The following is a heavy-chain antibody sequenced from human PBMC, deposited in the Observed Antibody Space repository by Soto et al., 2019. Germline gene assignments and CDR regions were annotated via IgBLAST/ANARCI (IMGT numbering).Heavy chain of an antibody. J-gene: IGHJ2*01. CDR1: GGSFSGYY. V-gene: IGHV4-34*01. Sequence: QVQLQQWGAGPLRPLETLSLTCGVSGGSFSGYYWAWIRQSPGKGLEWIGEINDRGPINYNPSLKSRVSISVDTSKNHYSLNLRSVTAADTAVYYCARERNDILTGPPLVWYFDLWGRGTLVTVSS. CDR3: ARERNDILTGPPLVWYFDL. D-gene: IGHD3-9*01. CDR2: INDRGPI.